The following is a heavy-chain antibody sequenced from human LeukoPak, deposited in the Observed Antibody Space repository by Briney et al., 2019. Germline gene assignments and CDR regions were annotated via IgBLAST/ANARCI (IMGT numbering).Heavy chain of an antibody. J-gene: IGHJ6*03. CDR2: IYYSGST. CDR1: GGSISSSSYY. V-gene: IGHV4-39*01. CDR3: ARGSSSWYSNYYYYYMDV. D-gene: IGHD6-13*01. Sequence: PSETLSLTCTVSGGSISSSSYYWGWIRQPPGKGLEWIGSIYYSGSTYYNPSLKSRVTISVDTSKNQFSLKLSSVTAADTAVYYCARGSSSWYSNYYYYYMDVWGKGTTVTVSS.